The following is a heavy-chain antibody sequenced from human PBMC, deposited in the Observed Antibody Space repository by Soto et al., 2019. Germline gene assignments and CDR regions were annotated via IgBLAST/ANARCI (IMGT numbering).Heavy chain of an antibody. D-gene: IGHD3-10*01. Sequence: GSLGLSCAASVFTFSSYWMSCVRQSPGKGLEWVANIKQDGSEKYYVDSVKGRFTISRDNAKNSLYLQTNSLRAEDTAVYYFERRLLYGGYFHFWCQATLCTVSS. CDR3: ERRLLYGGYFHF. J-gene: IGHJ4*02. CDR1: VFTFSSYW. V-gene: IGHV3-7*01. CDR2: IKQDGSEK.